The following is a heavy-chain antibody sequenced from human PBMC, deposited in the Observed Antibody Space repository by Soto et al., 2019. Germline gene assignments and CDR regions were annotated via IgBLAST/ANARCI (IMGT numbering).Heavy chain of an antibody. CDR3: ARARHYYYDSSGSTSDY. V-gene: IGHV1-69*13. J-gene: IGHJ4*02. Sequence: SVKVSCKASGGTFSSYAISWVRQAPGQGLEWMGGIIPIFGTANYAQKFQGRVTITADESTSTAYMELSSLRSEDTAVYYCARARHYYYDSSGSTSDYWGQGTLVTVSS. D-gene: IGHD3-22*01. CDR1: GGTFSSYA. CDR2: IIPIFGTA.